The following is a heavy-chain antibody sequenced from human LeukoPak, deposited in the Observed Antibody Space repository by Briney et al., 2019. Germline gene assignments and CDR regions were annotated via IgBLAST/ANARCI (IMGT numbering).Heavy chain of an antibody. CDR3: ARVTGDTSSYRPCNY. D-gene: IGHD3-22*01. Sequence: GGSLRLSCAVSGFTFSSYWMNWVRQAPGKGLEWVANINQDGSEKYYVDSVKGRFTISRDNAKNSLYLQMNSLRAEDTAMYYSARVTGDTSSYRPCNYWGQGTLVTVSS. CDR1: GFTFSSYW. CDR2: INQDGSEK. V-gene: IGHV3-7*01. J-gene: IGHJ4*02.